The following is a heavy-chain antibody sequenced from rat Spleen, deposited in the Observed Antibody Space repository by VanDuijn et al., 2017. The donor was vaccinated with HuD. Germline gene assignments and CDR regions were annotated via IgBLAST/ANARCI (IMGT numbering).Heavy chain of an antibody. Sequence: EVQLVETGGSLVQPGKSLKLTCATSGFTFSNAWMHWVRQSPEKQLEWVAQIKAKSNNYATYYAESVKGRFTISRDDSKSSVYLQMNSLKEEDTAIYYCTRGEGLYFDYWGQGVMVTVSS. CDR2: IKAKSNNYAT. CDR3: TRGEGLYFDY. V-gene: IGHV6-8*01. J-gene: IGHJ2*01. D-gene: IGHD1-11*01. CDR1: GFTFSNAW.